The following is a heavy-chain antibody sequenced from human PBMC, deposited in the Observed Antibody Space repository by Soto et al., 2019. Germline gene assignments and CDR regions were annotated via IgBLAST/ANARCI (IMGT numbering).Heavy chain of an antibody. CDR3: ARDWRSSSPSAFDC. CDR2: VNAGNGNT. Sequence: GASVKVSCKASGYTFTSYAMHWVRQAPGQRLEWMGWVNAGNGNTKYSQKFQGRVTITRDTSASTAYMELSSLRSEDTAVYYCARDWRSSSPSAFDCWGQGTLVTVSS. J-gene: IGHJ4*02. CDR1: GYTFTSYA. V-gene: IGHV1-3*01. D-gene: IGHD6-6*01.